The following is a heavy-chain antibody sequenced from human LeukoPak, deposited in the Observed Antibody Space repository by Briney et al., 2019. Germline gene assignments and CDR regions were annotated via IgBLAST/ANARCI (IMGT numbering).Heavy chain of an antibody. CDR1: GGSISNYF. Sequence: PSETLSPACTVSGGSISNYFWNWIRQPAGKGLEWIGRFYISGTTNYNPSLKSRATMSVDTTKNQISLHLNSVTAADTAVYFCARGGFDAYFDSTGYPPYMDVWGKGTPGTVSS. D-gene: IGHD3-22*01. CDR2: FYISGTT. CDR3: ARGGFDAYFDSTGYPPYMDV. V-gene: IGHV4-4*07. J-gene: IGHJ6*03.